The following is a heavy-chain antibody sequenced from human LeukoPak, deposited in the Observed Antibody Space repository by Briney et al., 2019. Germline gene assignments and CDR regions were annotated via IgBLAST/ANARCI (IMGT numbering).Heavy chain of an antibody. CDR3: ARGPRKDIAVAVFDY. CDR2: MNPNSGNT. V-gene: IGHV1-8*01. CDR1: GYTFTSYD. J-gene: IGHJ4*02. D-gene: IGHD6-19*01. Sequence: ASVKVSCKASGYTFTSYDINWVRQATGQGLEWMGRMNPNSGNTGYAQKFQGRVTMTRNTSISTAYMELSSLRSEDTAVYYCARGPRKDIAVAVFDYWGQGTLVTVSS.